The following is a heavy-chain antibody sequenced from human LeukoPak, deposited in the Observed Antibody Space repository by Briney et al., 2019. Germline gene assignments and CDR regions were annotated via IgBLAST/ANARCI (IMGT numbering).Heavy chain of an antibody. CDR1: GFTFGSYS. D-gene: IGHD2-15*01. CDR3: ARDEVAYCSGGSCYSTWFDP. Sequence: PGGSLRLSCAASGFTFGSYSMNWVRQAPGKGLEWVSSISSSSSYIYYADSVKGRFTISRDNAKNSLYLQMNSLRAEDTAVYYCARDEVAYCSGGSCYSTWFDPWGQGTLVTVSS. J-gene: IGHJ5*02. V-gene: IGHV3-21*06. CDR2: ISSSSSYI.